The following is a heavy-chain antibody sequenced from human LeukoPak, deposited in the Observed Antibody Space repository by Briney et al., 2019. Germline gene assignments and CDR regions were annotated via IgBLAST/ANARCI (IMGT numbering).Heavy chain of an antibody. CDR3: AKNYGFSYYYMDV. CDR2: IKQDGSEK. D-gene: IGHD4-17*01. Sequence: GGSLRLSCAASGFTFSSYWMSWVRQAPGKGLEWVANIKQDGSEKYYVDSVKGRFTISRDNAKNSLYLQMNRLRAEDTAVYYCAKNYGFSYYYMDVWGKGTTVTISS. CDR1: GFTFSSYW. V-gene: IGHV3-7*01. J-gene: IGHJ6*03.